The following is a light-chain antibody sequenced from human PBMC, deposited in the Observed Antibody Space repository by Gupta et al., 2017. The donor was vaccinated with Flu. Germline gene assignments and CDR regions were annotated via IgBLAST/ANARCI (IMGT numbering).Light chain of an antibody. CDR1: QSVSTY. J-gene: IGKJ2*01. Sequence: EIELTHSPATLSLSPGERATLSCRASQSVSTYLAWYQKKPGQAPRLLIYDASNRATAITARFSGSGCGRNVTLTISSREQEDFAVYYCQKHCDWPPLTFGPGTKVEIK. V-gene: IGKV3-11*02. CDR2: DAS. CDR3: QKHCDWPPLT.